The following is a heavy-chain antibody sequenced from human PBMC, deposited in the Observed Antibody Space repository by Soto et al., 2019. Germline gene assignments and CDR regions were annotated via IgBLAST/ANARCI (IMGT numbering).Heavy chain of an antibody. CDR2: ISSSSSTI. J-gene: IGHJ6*02. Sequence: GGSLRLSCAASGFTFSSYSMSWVRQAPGKGLEWVAYISSSSSTIYYGDSVKGRFTISRDNAKNSLYLQMSSLRDEDTAVYYCARLLHDSSGYYQPLSRARIYSYYGMDVWGQGTTVTVSS. CDR1: GFTFSSYS. CDR3: ARLLHDSSGYYQPLSRARIYSYYGMDV. V-gene: IGHV3-48*02. D-gene: IGHD3-22*01.